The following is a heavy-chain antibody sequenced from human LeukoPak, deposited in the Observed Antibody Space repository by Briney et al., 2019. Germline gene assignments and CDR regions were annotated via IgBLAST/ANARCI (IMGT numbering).Heavy chain of an antibody. Sequence: GGSLRLSCAASGFTFSSYSMNWVRQAPGKGLEWVSYITSSSSSTIYYADSAKGRFTISRDNAKNSLYLQMNSLRAEDTAVYYCARYYGGNSACDYWGQGTLVTVSS. J-gene: IGHJ4*02. V-gene: IGHV3-48*01. CDR1: GFTFSSYS. CDR2: ITSSSSSTI. D-gene: IGHD4-23*01. CDR3: ARYYGGNSACDY.